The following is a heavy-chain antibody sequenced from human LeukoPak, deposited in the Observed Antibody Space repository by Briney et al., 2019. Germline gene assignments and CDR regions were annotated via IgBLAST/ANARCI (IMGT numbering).Heavy chain of an antibody. CDR2: IYAGGNT. Sequence: GGSLRLSCAASTFIVSTNYMSWVRQAPGKGLEWVSVIYAGGNTNYADSVKGRFTISRDNSKNTVYLQMNSLRAEDTAVYYCVRGLAASSNYWGQGTLVSVSS. CDR3: VRGLAASSNY. J-gene: IGHJ4*02. CDR1: TFIVSTNY. V-gene: IGHV3-53*01. D-gene: IGHD1-26*01.